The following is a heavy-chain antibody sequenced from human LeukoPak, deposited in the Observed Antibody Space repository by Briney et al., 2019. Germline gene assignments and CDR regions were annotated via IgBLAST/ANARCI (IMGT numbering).Heavy chain of an antibody. CDR2: INHSGST. CDR3: ARWYDYGDYVWYFDP. V-gene: IGHV4-34*01. J-gene: IGHJ2*01. CDR1: GGSFSGYY. D-gene: IGHD4-17*01. Sequence: TSETLSLTCAVYGGSFSGYYWSWIRQPPGKGLEWIGEINHSGSTNYNPSLKSRVTISVDTSKNQFSLKLSSVTAADTAVYYCARWYDYGDYVWYFDPWGRGTLVTVSS.